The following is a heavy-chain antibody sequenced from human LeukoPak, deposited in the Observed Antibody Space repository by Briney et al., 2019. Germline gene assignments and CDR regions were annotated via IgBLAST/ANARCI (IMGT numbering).Heavy chain of an antibody. V-gene: IGHV3-66*01. Sequence: GGSLRLSCAASGFTVSSNYMSWVRQAPGKGLEWVSVIYSGGSTYYADSVKGRFTISRDNAKNSLYLQMNSLRAEDTAVYYCARDRQRRVGASTGFDYWGQGTLVTVSS. D-gene: IGHD1-26*01. CDR3: ARDRQRRVGASTGFDY. CDR1: GFTVSSNY. CDR2: IYSGGST. J-gene: IGHJ4*02.